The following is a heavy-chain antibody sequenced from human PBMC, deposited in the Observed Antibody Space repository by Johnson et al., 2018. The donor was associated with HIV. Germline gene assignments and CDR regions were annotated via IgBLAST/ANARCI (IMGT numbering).Heavy chain of an antibody. V-gene: IGHV3-30-3*01. J-gene: IGHJ3*02. CDR1: GFTFSSYA. CDR2: ISYAGSNK. D-gene: IGHD4-23*01. Sequence: QVQLVESGGGVVQPGRSLRLSCAASGFTFSSYAMHWVRQAPGKGLEWVAVISYAGSNKYYADSVKGRFTISRDNSKNTLYLQMNSLRAEDTAVYDCAREEGVGDDYGGKSAFDIWGQGTMVTVSS. CDR3: AREEGVGDDYGGKSAFDI.